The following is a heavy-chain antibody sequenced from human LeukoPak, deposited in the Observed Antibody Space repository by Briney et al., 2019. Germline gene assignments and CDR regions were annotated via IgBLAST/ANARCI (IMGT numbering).Heavy chain of an antibody. J-gene: IGHJ4*02. Sequence: SQTLSLTCTVSGGSISSGGYYWSWIRQHPGKGLEWIGYIYYSGSTYYNPSLKSRVTISVDTSKNQFSLKLSSVTAADTAVYYCARDYLVTATTYYFDYWGQGTLVTVSS. CDR2: IYYSGST. D-gene: IGHD2-21*02. CDR1: GGSISSGGYY. CDR3: ARDYLVTATTYYFDY. V-gene: IGHV4-30-4*08.